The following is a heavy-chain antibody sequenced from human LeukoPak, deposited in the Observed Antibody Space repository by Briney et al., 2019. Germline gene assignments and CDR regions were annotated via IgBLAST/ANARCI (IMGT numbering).Heavy chain of an antibody. CDR3: AREVGGYSSSWYGDYFDY. D-gene: IGHD6-13*01. CDR1: GGSISSSSYY. CDR2: IYYSGST. V-gene: IGHV4-61*01. Sequence: PSETLSLTCTVSGGSISSSSYYWGWIRQPPGKGLEWIGYIYYSGSTNYNPSLKSRVTISVDTSKNQFSLKLSSVTAADTAVYYCAREVGGYSSSWYGDYFDYWGQGTLVTVSS. J-gene: IGHJ4*02.